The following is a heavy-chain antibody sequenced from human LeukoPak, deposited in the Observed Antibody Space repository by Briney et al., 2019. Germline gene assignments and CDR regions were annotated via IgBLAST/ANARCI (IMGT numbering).Heavy chain of an antibody. D-gene: IGHD5-24*01. Sequence: PGGSLRLSCAASGFTFSSYGMHWVRQAPGKGLEWVAFIRYDGSNKYYADSVKGRFTISRDNSKNTLYLQMNSLRAEDTAVCYCARSGYNRFDYWGQGTLVTVSS. CDR3: ARSGYNRFDY. V-gene: IGHV3-30*02. J-gene: IGHJ4*02. CDR1: GFTFSSYG. CDR2: IRYDGSNK.